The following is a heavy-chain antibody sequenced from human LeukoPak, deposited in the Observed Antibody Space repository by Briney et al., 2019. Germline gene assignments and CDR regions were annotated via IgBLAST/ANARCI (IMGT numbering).Heavy chain of an antibody. CDR3: ARKGKYYYDSSGFHY. CDR2: ISSSSSTI. Sequence: GGSLRLFRAASGFTFSSYSMNWVRQAPGKGLEWVSYISSSSSTIYYADSVKGRFTISRDNAKNSLYLQMNSLRDEDTAVYYCARKGKYYYDSSGFHYWGQGTLVTVSS. CDR1: GFTFSSYS. J-gene: IGHJ4*02. V-gene: IGHV3-48*02. D-gene: IGHD3-22*01.